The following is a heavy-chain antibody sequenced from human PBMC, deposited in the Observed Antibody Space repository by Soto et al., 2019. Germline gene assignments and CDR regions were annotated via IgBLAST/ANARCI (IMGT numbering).Heavy chain of an antibody. CDR2: IYYSGST. V-gene: IGHV4-61*01. CDR1: GGSVSSGSYY. D-gene: IGHD5-18*01. J-gene: IGHJ4*02. CDR3: ARAFRREGYSCGHFAY. Sequence: PSETLSLTCTVSGGSVSSGSYYWSWIRQPPGKGLEWIGYIYYSGSTNYNPSLKSRVTISVDTSKNQFSLKLSSVTAADTAVYYWARAFRREGYSCGHFAYGARGTRVPASS.